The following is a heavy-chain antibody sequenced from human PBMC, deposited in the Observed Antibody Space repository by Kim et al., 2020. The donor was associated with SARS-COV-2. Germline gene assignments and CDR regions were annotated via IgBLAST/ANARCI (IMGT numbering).Heavy chain of an antibody. D-gene: IGHD2-15*01. CDR3: ARSRYCSGGSCLVPLLGYYYYYGMDV. V-gene: IGHV5-51*01. Sequence: GESLKISCKGSGYSFTSYWIGWMRQMPGKGLEWMGIIYPGDSDTRYSPSFQGQVTISADKSISTAYLQWSSLKASDTAMYYCARSRYCSGGSCLVPLLGYYYYYGMDVWGQGTTVTVSS. CDR2: IYPGDSDT. J-gene: IGHJ6*02. CDR1: GYSFTSYW.